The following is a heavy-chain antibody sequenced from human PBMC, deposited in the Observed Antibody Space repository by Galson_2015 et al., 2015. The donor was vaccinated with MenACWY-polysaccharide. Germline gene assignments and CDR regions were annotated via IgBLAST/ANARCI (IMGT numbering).Heavy chain of an antibody. CDR2: ISPYNGDT. V-gene: IGHV1-2*02. CDR3: VPAPEAWFDP. J-gene: IGHJ5*02. CDR1: GYTFTAYN. Sequence: SVKVSCKASGYTFTAYNMHWVRQAPGQGLEWMGWISPYNGDTKYAQKFQGRVTMASGTSISTAYMELTSLTSDDTAVYYCVPAPEAWFDPWGQGTLVTVSS.